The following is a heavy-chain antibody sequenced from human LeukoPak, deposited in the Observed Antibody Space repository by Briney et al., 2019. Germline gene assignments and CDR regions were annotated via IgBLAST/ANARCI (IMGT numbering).Heavy chain of an antibody. Sequence: KPSETLSLTCIVSGASVSSGSDYWTWVRQPPGKGLEWIGYIFYTGSTNYNPSLKSRVTISVDTSKNQFSLKLRSVTAADTAVYYCGREPCSGGSCGFVDAWGQGTTVTVSS. D-gene: IGHD2-15*01. CDR2: IFYTGST. V-gene: IGHV4-61*01. CDR3: GREPCSGGSCGFVDA. CDR1: GASVSSGSDY. J-gene: IGHJ6*02.